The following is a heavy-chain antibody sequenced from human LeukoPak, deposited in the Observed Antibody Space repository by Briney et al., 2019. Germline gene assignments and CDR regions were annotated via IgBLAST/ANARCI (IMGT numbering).Heavy chain of an antibody. Sequence: GGSLRLSCAVSGFAFSQYYMGWVRQAPGKGLESVAIIAGDGSYTAYVDSVKGRFTISRDNAKNSLYLQMSSLTAEDTAIYFCTFLVREPQHWGRGTLVTVSS. V-gene: IGHV3-7*01. D-gene: IGHD3-10*01. J-gene: IGHJ1*01. CDR2: IAGDGSYT. CDR3: TFLVREPQH. CDR1: GFAFSQYY.